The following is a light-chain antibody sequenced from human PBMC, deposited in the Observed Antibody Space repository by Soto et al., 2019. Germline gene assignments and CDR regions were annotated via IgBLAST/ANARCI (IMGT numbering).Light chain of an antibody. CDR2: HTS. CDR1: QSVGGA. J-gene: IGKJ4*01. V-gene: IGKV3-20*01. CDR3: QQYGSSLLT. Sequence: ETVLTQSPGTLSLSPGERATLSCRASQSVGGALAWYQQRPGQAPRLVVYHTSNRATGIPDRFSASGSGTDFTLTISRLEPEDFAVYYCQQYGSSLLTFGGGTKVDIK.